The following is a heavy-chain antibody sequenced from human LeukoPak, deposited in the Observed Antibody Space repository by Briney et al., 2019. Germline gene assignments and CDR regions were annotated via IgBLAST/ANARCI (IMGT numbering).Heavy chain of an antibody. CDR1: GYTFTGHY. Sequence: GSVKVSCKASGYTFTGHYMHWVRQAPGQGLEWMGWINPNSGGTNYAQEFQGRVTMTRDTSISTAYMELSRLRSDDTAVYYCARLPGYSSGWYFDYWGQGTLVTVSS. D-gene: IGHD6-19*01. J-gene: IGHJ4*02. V-gene: IGHV1-2*02. CDR2: INPNSGGT. CDR3: ARLPGYSSGWYFDY.